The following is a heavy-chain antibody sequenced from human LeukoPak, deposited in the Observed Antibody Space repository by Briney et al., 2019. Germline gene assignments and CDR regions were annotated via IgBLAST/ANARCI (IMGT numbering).Heavy chain of an antibody. CDR1: GFTFSSYS. V-gene: IGHV3-21*01. CDR3: ARDHHIVVVPAATRKDWFDP. J-gene: IGHJ5*02. CDR2: ISSSSSYI. D-gene: IGHD2-2*01. Sequence: GGSLRLSCAASGFTFSSYSMNWVRQAPGKGLEWVSSISSSSSYIYYADSVKGRFTISRDNAKNSLYLQMNSLRAEDTAVYYRARDHHIVVVPAATRKDWFDPWGQGTLVTVSS.